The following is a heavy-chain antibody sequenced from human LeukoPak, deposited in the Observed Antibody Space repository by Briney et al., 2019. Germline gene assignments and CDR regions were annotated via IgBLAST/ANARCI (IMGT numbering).Heavy chain of an antibody. D-gene: IGHD4-17*01. V-gene: IGHV1-24*01. CDR2: FDPEDGET. J-gene: IGHJ4*02. Sequence: ASVKVSCKVSGYTLTELSIHWVRQAPGKGLELRGGFDPEDGETIYAQQFQGRVTMTEDTSTDTAYMELSSLRSEDTAVFYCATAALDYGVIYYFDYWGQGTLVTVSS. CDR3: ATAALDYGVIYYFDY. CDR1: GYTLTELS.